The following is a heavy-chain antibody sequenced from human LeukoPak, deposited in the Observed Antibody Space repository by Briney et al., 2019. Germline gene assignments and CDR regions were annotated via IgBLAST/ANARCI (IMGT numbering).Heavy chain of an antibody. D-gene: IGHD3-10*01. J-gene: IGHJ4*02. CDR3: ARSRPNYYGSGSCFDY. CDR1: GYTFTSYD. Sequence: GASVKVSCKASGYTFTSYDINWVRQATGQGLEWMGWMNPNSGNTGYAQKFQGRVTITRNTSISTAYMELSSLRSEDTAVYYCARSRPNYYGSGSCFDYWGQGTLVTVSS. V-gene: IGHV1-8*03. CDR2: MNPNSGNT.